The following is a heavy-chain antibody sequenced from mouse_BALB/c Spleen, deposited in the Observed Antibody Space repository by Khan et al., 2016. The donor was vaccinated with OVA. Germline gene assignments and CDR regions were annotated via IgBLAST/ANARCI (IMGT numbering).Heavy chain of an antibody. CDR2: IWSDGTT. Sequence: QVQLKESGPGLVAPSQSLSITCTVSGFSLTNFGVHWVRQPPGKGLEWLVLIWSDGTTTYNSALKSRLSISKDTPKRQVLLKMNSLQTDDTAMYYCARNSYPYAMDYWGQGTSVTVSS. CDR1: GFSLTNFG. V-gene: IGHV2-6*02. CDR3: ARNSYPYAMDY. J-gene: IGHJ4*01.